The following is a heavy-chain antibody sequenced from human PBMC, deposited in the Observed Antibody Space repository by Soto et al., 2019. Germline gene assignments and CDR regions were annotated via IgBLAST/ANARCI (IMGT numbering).Heavy chain of an antibody. CDR3: ASAGAAPYYYYGRDV. V-gene: IGHV1-18*01. Sequence: QVQLVQSGAEVRKPGASVKVSCKASGYTFSTSGMSWLRQAPGQGLEWMGWISTYNGDTNDAPKFQDRVTMTSDTSTSTVYMELRSLRSDATAVYSCASAGAAPYYYYGRDVWGQGTRVTVSS. CDR2: ISTYNGDT. CDR1: GYTFSTSG. J-gene: IGHJ6*02. D-gene: IGHD2-15*01.